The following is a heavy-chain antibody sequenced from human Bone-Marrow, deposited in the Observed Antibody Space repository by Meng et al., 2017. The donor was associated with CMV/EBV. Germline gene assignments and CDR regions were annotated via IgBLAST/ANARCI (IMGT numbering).Heavy chain of an antibody. Sequence: GESLKISCAASGFTFSSYWMSWVRQAPGKGLEWVANIKQDGSEKYYVDSVKGRFTISRDNAKNSLYLQMNTLRAEDTAVYYCARERGGYCSGTTCSRAFDYWGQGTLVTVSS. J-gene: IGHJ4*02. CDR2: IKQDGSEK. V-gene: IGHV3-7*01. CDR3: ARERGGYCSGTTCSRAFDY. D-gene: IGHD2-2*01. CDR1: GFTFSSYW.